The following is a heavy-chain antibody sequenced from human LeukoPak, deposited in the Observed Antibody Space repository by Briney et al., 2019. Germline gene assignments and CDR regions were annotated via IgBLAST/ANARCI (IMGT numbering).Heavy chain of an antibody. Sequence: GGSLRLSCAASGFTFSSYSMNWVRQAPGRGLEWVSSISSSSSYIYYADSVKGRFTISRDNAKNSLYLQMNSLRAEDTAVYYCARVHYGDYAGYWGQGTLVTVSS. D-gene: IGHD4-17*01. CDR1: GFTFSSYS. J-gene: IGHJ4*02. CDR3: ARVHYGDYAGY. CDR2: ISSSSSYI. V-gene: IGHV3-21*01.